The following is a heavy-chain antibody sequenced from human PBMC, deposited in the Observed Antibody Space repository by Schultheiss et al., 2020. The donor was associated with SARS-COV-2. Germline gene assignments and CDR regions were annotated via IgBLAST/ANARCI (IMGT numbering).Heavy chain of an antibody. Sequence: SETLSLTCAVSGGSISSSNWWSWVRQPPGKGLEWIGEIYHSGSTNYNPSIKSRITISVDKSKNQFSLKLSSVTAEDTAVYYCAREAPARHGYFDYWGQGTLVTVSS. J-gene: IGHJ4*02. CDR1: GGSISSSNW. D-gene: IGHD6-6*01. CDR3: AREAPARHGYFDY. V-gene: IGHV4-4*02. CDR2: IYHSGST.